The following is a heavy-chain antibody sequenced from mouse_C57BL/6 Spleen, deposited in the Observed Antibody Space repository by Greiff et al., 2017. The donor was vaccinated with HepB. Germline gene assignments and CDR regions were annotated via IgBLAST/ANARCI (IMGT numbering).Heavy chain of an antibody. J-gene: IGHJ3*01. D-gene: IGHD1-1*01. CDR3: ARRTTVVEGFAY. Sequence: QVQLQQPGAELVKPGASVKLSCKASGYTFTSYWMQWVKQRPGQGLEWIGEIDPSDSYTNYNQKFKGKATLTVDTSSSTAYMQLSSLTSEDSAVYYCARRTTVVEGFAYWGQGTLVTVSA. CDR1: GYTFTSYW. V-gene: IGHV1-50*01. CDR2: IDPSDSYT.